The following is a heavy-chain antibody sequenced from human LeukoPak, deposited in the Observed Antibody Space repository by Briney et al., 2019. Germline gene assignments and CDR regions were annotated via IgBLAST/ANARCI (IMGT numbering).Heavy chain of an antibody. D-gene: IGHD3-16*01. V-gene: IGHV4-34*01. CDR2: INHSGST. CDR1: GGSFSDYY. Sequence: SETLSLTCAVYGGSFSDYYWSWIRQPPGKGLEWIGEINHSGSTNCNPSLKSRVTISVDTSKNQFSLKLSSVTAADTAVYYCARGSPLGVSWFDPWGQGTLVTVSS. CDR3: ARGSPLGVSWFDP. J-gene: IGHJ5*02.